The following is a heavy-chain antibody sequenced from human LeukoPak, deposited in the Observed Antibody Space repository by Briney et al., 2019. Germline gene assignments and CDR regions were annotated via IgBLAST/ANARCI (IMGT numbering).Heavy chain of an antibody. D-gene: IGHD3-10*01. CDR1: GYTFTGYY. J-gene: IGHJ5*02. Sequence: GASVKVSCKASGYTFTGYYMHWVRQAPGQGLEWMGWVSPNSGDTGYAQNFQGRVTMTRNTSISTAYMELSSLTSEDTAVYYCARQDVVRGVRPFYWFDPWGQGTLVTVSS. CDR2: VSPNSGDT. CDR3: ARQDVVRGVRPFYWFDP. V-gene: IGHV1-8*02.